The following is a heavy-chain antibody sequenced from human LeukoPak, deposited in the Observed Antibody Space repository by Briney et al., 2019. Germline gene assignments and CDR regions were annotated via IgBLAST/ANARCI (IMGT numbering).Heavy chain of an antibody. CDR2: IHYSGRT. CDR3: ARQRGLGSWSFDY. CDR1: GDSISSSDYW. D-gene: IGHD2-15*01. J-gene: IGHJ4*02. Sequence: SETLSLTCTVSGDSISSSDYWWGWIRQPPGKGLDWIASIHYSGRTHYNPSLQSRVTISVDTSNNQFSLNLNSVTAADTAVYYCARQRGLGSWSFDYWGQGTLVTVSS. V-gene: IGHV4-39*01.